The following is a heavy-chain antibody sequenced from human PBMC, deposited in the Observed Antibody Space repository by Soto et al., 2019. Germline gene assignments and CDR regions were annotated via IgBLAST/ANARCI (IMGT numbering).Heavy chain of an antibody. V-gene: IGHV3-7*01. CDR3: ARGRGDY. J-gene: IGHJ4*02. D-gene: IGHD6-25*01. CDR2: IKQDGGDK. Sequence: EVQLVESGGGLDQPGGSLRLSCAASGFTFSTYWMSWVRQAPGKGLEWVANIKQDGGDKNYVDSVKGRFTISRDNAENSLYLQMNGLRAEDTAVYYCARGRGDYWGQGTLVTVSS. CDR1: GFTFSTYW.